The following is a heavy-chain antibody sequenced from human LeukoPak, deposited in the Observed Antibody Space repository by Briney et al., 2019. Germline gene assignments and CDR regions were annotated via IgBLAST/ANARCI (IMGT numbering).Heavy chain of an antibody. Sequence: GGSLRLSCAASGFTFSSYGMHWVRQAPGKGLEWVAVIWYDGSSKYYADSVKGRFTISRDNSKNTLYLQMNSLRAEDTAAYYCAKEGDYGSPPYYFDYWGQGTLVTVSS. D-gene: IGHD3-10*01. CDR1: GFTFSSYG. J-gene: IGHJ4*02. V-gene: IGHV3-33*06. CDR2: IWYDGSSK. CDR3: AKEGDYGSPPYYFDY.